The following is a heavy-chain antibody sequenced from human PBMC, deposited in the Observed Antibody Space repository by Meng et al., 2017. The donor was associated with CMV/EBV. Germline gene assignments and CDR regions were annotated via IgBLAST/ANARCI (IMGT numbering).Heavy chain of an antibody. CDR3: ARGRPRITIFGVVTSIHFDY. Sequence: ASVKVSCQASGYTFTSYDINWVRQATGQGLEWMGWMNPNSGNTGYAQKFQGRVTITRNNSISTAYMELSSLRSEDAAVYYFARGRPRITIFGVVTSIHFDYWGQGTLVTVSS. CDR2: MNPNSGNT. D-gene: IGHD3-3*01. V-gene: IGHV1-8*03. CDR1: GYTFTSYD. J-gene: IGHJ4*02.